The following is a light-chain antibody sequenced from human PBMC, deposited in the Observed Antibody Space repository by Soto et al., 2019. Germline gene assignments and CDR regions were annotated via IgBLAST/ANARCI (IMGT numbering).Light chain of an antibody. CDR1: QSISPW. Sequence: DIQMTQSPSTLSASVGDRVTITCRASQSISPWLAWYQQKPGKAPKILIYKASSLEIGVPSRFSGSESGTEFTLNISSLQPDDFATYYCQQYKTYSRTFGQGTKLEIK. CDR3: QQYKTYSRT. V-gene: IGKV1-5*03. CDR2: KAS. J-gene: IGKJ2*01.